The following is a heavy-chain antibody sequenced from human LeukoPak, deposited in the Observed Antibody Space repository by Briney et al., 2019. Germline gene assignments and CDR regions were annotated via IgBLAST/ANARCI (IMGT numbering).Heavy chain of an antibody. CDR3: ARDLKRGYSSGRYSWGTGSSNDY. V-gene: IGHV4-34*01. CDR2: INHRGTT. CDR1: GGSFSGFY. J-gene: IGHJ4*02. Sequence: KSSETLSLTCAVSGGSFSGFYWSWLRQSPGTGLEWIGEINHRGTTNYNPSFKSRVTMSADMSKNEFSLKMNSLTAADTAVYYCARDLKRGYSSGRYSWGTGSSNDYWGQGTLVTVSS. D-gene: IGHD6-19*01.